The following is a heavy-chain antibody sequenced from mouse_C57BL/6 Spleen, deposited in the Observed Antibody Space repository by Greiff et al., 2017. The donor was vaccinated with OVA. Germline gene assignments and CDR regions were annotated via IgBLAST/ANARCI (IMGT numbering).Heavy chain of an antibody. CDR1: GFTFSNYW. CDR2: IRLKSDNYAT. Sequence: EVKVEESGGGLVQPGGSMKLSCVASGFTFSNYWMNWVRQSPEKGLEWVAQIRLKSDNYATHYAESVKGRFTISRDDSKSSVYLQMNNLRAEDTGIYYCTGAQASGYFDYWGQGTTLTVSS. D-gene: IGHD3-2*02. CDR3: TGAQASGYFDY. V-gene: IGHV6-3*01. J-gene: IGHJ2*01.